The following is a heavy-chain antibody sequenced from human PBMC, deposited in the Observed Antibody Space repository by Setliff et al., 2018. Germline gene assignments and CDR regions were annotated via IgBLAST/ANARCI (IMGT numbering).Heavy chain of an antibody. J-gene: IGHJ5*02. CDR1: GFSFTDFG. V-gene: IGHV5-51*01. D-gene: IGHD3-10*01. Sequence: GESLKIPCKGSGFSFTDFGIGWVRQMPGKGLEWMGLIYAGDSDTRYNPSFQGRVTMSADKSINTAYLQWSSLKASDTAIYYCARQKSTGSGNNWFDPWGQGTLVTVSS. CDR2: IYAGDSDT. CDR3: ARQKSTGSGNNWFDP.